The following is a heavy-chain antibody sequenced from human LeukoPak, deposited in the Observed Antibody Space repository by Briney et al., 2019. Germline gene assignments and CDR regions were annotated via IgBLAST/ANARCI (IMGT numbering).Heavy chain of an antibody. CDR3: ARDLRYCSGGSCYSYYFDY. CDR1: GGTFSSYA. Sequence: SVKVSCKASGGTFSSYAISWVRQAPGQGLEWMGGIIPIFGTADYAQKFQGRVTITADESTSTAYMELSSLRSEDTAVYYCARDLRYCSGGSCYSYYFDYWGQGTLVTVSS. CDR2: IIPIFGTA. D-gene: IGHD2-15*01. V-gene: IGHV1-69*13. J-gene: IGHJ4*02.